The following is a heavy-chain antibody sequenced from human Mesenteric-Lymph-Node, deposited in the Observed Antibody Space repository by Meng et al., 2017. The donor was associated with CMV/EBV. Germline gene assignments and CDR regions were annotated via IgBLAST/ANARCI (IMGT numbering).Heavy chain of an antibody. CDR1: GGSIRGTTDYY. CDR3: ARDELTLISAVGLGYFRLDP. D-gene: IGHD3-22*01. CDR2: IFHNGVT. V-gene: IGHV4-39*07. J-gene: IGHJ5*02. Sequence: SETLSLTCTVSGGSIRGTTDYYWGWIRQPPGKGLEWIGSIFHNGVTFHNPSLESRVTLSVDTSKNQFSLRLNSVTAADTAIYYCARDELTLISAVGLGYFRLDPWGQGTLVTVSS.